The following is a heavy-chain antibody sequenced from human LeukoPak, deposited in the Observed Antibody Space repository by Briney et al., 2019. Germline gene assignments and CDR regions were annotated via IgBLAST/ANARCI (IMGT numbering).Heavy chain of an antibody. J-gene: IGHJ4*02. CDR2: INYNGNNK. D-gene: IGHD3-10*01. Sequence: GGSLRLSCAASGFSFSSYGIHWVRQAPGKGLEWVAFINYNGNNKYYADPVKGRFTISRDNSKNTVYLEMNSLRDGDTAVYYCARDRDTRSYYILYWGQGTLVTVSS. V-gene: IGHV3-30*02. CDR3: ARDRDTRSYYILY. CDR1: GFSFSSYG.